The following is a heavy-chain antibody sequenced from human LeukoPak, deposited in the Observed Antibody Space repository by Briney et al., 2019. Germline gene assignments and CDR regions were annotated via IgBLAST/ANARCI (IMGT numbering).Heavy chain of an antibody. CDR2: IYYSGST. CDR1: GGSTSSYY. J-gene: IGHJ4*02. CDR3: ARGSSWYSGYYFDY. V-gene: IGHV4-59*01. D-gene: IGHD6-13*01. Sequence: SETLSLTCTVSGGSTSSYYWSWIRQPPGKGLEWIGYIYYSGSTNYNPSLKSRVTISVDTSKNQFSLKLSSVTAADTAVYYCARGSSWYSGYYFDYWGQGTLVTVSS.